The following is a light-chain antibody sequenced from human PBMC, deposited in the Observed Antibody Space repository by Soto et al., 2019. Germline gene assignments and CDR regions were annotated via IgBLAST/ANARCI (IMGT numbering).Light chain of an antibody. J-gene: IGKJ3*01. V-gene: IGKV1-5*01. CDR3: QQRSNWPFT. Sequence: DIQMTQSPSTLSASVGDRVSSACRASQSISSWLAWYQQKPGKAPKLLIYDASSLESGVPSRFSGSGSGTDFTLTISSLEPEDFAVYYCQQRSNWPFTFGPGTKVDIK. CDR1: QSISSW. CDR2: DAS.